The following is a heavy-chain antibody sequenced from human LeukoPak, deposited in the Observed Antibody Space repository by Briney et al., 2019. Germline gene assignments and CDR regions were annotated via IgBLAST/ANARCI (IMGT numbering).Heavy chain of an antibody. V-gene: IGHV1-3*01. CDR3: ARSYGSGTLNWFDP. Sequence: ASVKVSCKASGYTSSSYAIHWVRQAPGQRLEWMGWLNAGNGNTEYSPEFQGRVTISSDTSASTAYMELSSLRSEDTAVYYCARSYGSGTLNWFDPWGQGTLVAVSA. CDR1: GYTSSSYA. CDR2: LNAGNGNT. J-gene: IGHJ5*02. D-gene: IGHD3-10*01.